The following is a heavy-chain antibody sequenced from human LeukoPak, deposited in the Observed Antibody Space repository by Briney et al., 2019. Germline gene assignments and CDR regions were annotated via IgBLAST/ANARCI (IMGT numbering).Heavy chain of an antibody. D-gene: IGHD3-22*01. CDR1: GGSISSDY. V-gene: IGHV4-4*07. CDR2: IYITGST. J-gene: IGHJ4*02. CDR3: ARHYDSSGYYFDY. Sequence: SETLSLTCTVSGGSISSDYWSWIRQPGGKGLEWIGRIYITGSTDYNPSLKSRVTMSVDTSKNQFSLKLSPVTAADTAVYYCARHYDSSGYYFDYWGPGTLVTVSS.